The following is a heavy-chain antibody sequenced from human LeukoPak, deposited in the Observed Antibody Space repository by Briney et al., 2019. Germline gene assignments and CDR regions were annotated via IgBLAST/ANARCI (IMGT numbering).Heavy chain of an antibody. V-gene: IGHV3-30*04. CDR1: GFTFSSYA. CDR3: ARVRGPTVTTMYFDY. Sequence: GGSLRLSCAASGFTFSSYAMHWVRQAPGKGLEWVAVISYDGSNKYYADSVKGRFTISRDNSKNTLYLQMNSLRAEDTAVYYCARVRGPTVTTMYFDYWGQGTLVTVSS. D-gene: IGHD4-17*01. CDR2: ISYDGSNK. J-gene: IGHJ4*02.